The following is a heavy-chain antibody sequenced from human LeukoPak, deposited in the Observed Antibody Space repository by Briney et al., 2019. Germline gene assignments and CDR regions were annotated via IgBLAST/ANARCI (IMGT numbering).Heavy chain of an antibody. Sequence: GRSLRLSCAASGFTFSTYWMSWVRQASGKGLEWVANIKQDGSEKYYVDSVKGRFTISRDNAKNSVYLQMNSLRGEDTAVYYCARGHYYFDYWGQGTLVTVSS. CDR3: ARGHYYFDY. V-gene: IGHV3-7*04. CDR1: GFTFSTYW. CDR2: IKQDGSEK. J-gene: IGHJ4*02.